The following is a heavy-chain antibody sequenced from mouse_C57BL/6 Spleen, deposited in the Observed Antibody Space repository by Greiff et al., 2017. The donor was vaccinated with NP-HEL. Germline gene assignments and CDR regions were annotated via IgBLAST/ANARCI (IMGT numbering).Heavy chain of an antibody. CDR2: IYPGSGNT. Sequence: QVQLQQSGAELVRPGASVKLSCKASGYTFTDYYINWVKQRPGQGLEWIARIYPGSGNTYYNEKFKGKATLTAEKSSSTAYMQLSSLTSEDSAVYFCARGYGSSHYYAMDYWGQGTSVTVSS. J-gene: IGHJ4*01. D-gene: IGHD1-1*01. V-gene: IGHV1-76*01. CDR1: GYTFTDYY. CDR3: ARGYGSSHYYAMDY.